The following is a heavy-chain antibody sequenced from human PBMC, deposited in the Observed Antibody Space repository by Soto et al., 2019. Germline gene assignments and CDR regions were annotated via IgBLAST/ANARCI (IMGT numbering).Heavy chain of an antibody. CDR1: GFTFSNAL. Sequence: PGGSLRLSCGASGFTFSNALMSWVGQAPGKGLEWVGRIKIKTDGGTTDYAAPVKGRFTISRDDSKNTLYLQMNSLKTEDTAVYYCTRHTYYYDSSGYYYVGYYYYGMDVWGQGTTVTVSS. V-gene: IGHV3-15*01. CDR2: IKIKTDGGTT. CDR3: TRHTYYYDSSGYYYVGYYYYGMDV. D-gene: IGHD3-22*01. J-gene: IGHJ6*02.